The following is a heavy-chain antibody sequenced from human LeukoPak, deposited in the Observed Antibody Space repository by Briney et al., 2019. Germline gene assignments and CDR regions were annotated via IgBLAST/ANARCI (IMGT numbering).Heavy chain of an antibody. Sequence: ASVKVPFKASGYTFTGYYIHWVRQAPGQGLEWMGWIHPNSGGTNFVQKFQGRVTMTRDSSISTAYMEVSSLRSDDTAVYYCARAPVGGPLRFFDYWGQGTLVTVSS. CDR2: IHPNSGGT. CDR1: GYTFTGYY. V-gene: IGHV1-2*02. CDR3: ARAPVGGPLRFFDY. J-gene: IGHJ4*02. D-gene: IGHD3-3*01.